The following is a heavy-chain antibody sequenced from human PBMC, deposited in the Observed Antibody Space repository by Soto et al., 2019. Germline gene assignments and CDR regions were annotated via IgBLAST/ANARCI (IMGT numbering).Heavy chain of an antibody. Sequence: SETLSLTCTVSVGSISSGAYFWGWIRQPPGKGLEWIGHIYDSGTTYHNPSLRSRVTISVGRSKNQFSLRLSSLTAADTAVYFCARGVVTARVFNYWGRGTLVTVS. D-gene: IGHD2-15*01. CDR3: ARGVVTARVFNY. J-gene: IGHJ4*02. CDR1: VGSISSGAYF. CDR2: IYDSGTT. V-gene: IGHV4-30-2*01.